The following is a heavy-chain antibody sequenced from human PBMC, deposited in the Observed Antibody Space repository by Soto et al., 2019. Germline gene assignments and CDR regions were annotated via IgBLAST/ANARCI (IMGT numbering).Heavy chain of an antibody. CDR3: AKDWELRGYGYDCLDY. CDR2: ISYDGSNK. D-gene: IGHD5-18*01. V-gene: IGHV3-30*18. CDR1: GFTFSSYG. J-gene: IGHJ4*02. Sequence: GGSLRLSCAASGFTFSSYGMHWVRQAPGKGLEWVAVISYDGSNKYYADSVKGRFTISRDNSKNTLYLQMNSLRAEDTAVYYCAKDWELRGYGYDCLDYWGQGTLVTVSS.